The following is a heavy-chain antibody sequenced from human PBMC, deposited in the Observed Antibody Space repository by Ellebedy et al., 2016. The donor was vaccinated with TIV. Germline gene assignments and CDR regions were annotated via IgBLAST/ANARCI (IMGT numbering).Heavy chain of an antibody. CDR2: ISDSGSST. Sequence: GGSLRLXXAASGFTFRNYAMSWVRQAPGKGLEWVSVISDSGSSTYYADSVKGRFTISRDNSRNTLFLLMNSLRAADTAVYYCAKDGPKWEALYWGQGTLVSVSS. D-gene: IGHD1-26*01. CDR1: GFTFRNYA. J-gene: IGHJ4*02. V-gene: IGHV3-23*01. CDR3: AKDGPKWEALY.